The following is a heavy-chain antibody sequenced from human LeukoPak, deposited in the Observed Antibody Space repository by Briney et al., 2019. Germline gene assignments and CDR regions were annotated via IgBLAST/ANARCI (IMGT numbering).Heavy chain of an antibody. V-gene: IGHV3-48*01. D-gene: IGHD2-15*01. CDR1: GFTFSSYS. Sequence: GGSLRLSCAASGFTFSSYSTNWVRQAPGKGLEWVSYTSSSSSTIYYADSVKGRFTISRDNAKNSLYLQMNSLRAEDTAVYYCARAGRYCSGGSCYYYYYGMDVWGQGTTVTVSS. CDR3: ARAGRYCSGGSCYYYYYGMDV. J-gene: IGHJ6*02. CDR2: TSSSSSTI.